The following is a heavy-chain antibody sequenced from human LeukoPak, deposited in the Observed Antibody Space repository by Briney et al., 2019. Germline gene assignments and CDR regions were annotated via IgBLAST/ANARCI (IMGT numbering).Heavy chain of an antibody. J-gene: IGHJ4*02. D-gene: IGHD2-2*01. Sequence: PSETLSLTCTVSGGSISSSSFYWGWIRQPPGKVLEWIGSMYNSGSTYYNPSLKSRVTISVDTSKNRFSLKLSSVTAADRAVYYCARDTSSFDHWGQGTLVTVSS. CDR3: ARDTSSFDH. CDR1: GGSISSSSFY. CDR2: MYNSGST. V-gene: IGHV4-39*07.